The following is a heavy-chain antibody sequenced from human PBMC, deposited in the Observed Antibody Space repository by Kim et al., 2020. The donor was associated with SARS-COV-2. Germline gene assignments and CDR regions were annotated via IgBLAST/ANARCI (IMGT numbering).Heavy chain of an antibody. Sequence: TNYAQKFQGRVTMTREPSTSTVYMELSSLRSEDTAVYYCTKYSGRNPFDYWGQGTLVTVSS. CDR2: T. CDR3: TKYSGRNPFDY. D-gene: IGHD1-26*01. V-gene: IGHV1-46*01. J-gene: IGHJ4*02.